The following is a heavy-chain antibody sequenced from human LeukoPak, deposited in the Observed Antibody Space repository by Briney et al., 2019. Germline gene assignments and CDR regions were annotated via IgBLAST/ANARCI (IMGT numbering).Heavy chain of an antibody. CDR2: IYSGGST. Sequence: PGGSLRLSCAASGFTVSSNYMSWVRQAPGKGLEWVSIIYSGGSTYYADSVKGRFTISRDNSKNTLYLQMNSLRAEDTAVYYCARANYYYDSSGYYYQFNYFDYWGQGTLVTVSS. D-gene: IGHD3-22*01. CDR1: GFTVSSNY. V-gene: IGHV3-53*01. CDR3: ARANYYYDSSGYYYQFNYFDY. J-gene: IGHJ4*02.